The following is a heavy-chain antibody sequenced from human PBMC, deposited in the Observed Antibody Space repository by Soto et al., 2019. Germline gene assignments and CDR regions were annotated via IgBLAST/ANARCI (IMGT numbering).Heavy chain of an antibody. CDR1: GFTFSDYY. V-gene: IGHV3-11*05. Sequence: QVQLVESGGGLVKPGGSLRLSCAASGFTFSDYYMSWIRQAPGKGLEWVSYISSSSSYTNYADSVKGRFTISRDNAKNSLYLQMNSLRAEDTAVYYCARDRGSSSWYPPTYGMDVWGQGTTVTVSS. CDR3: ARDRGSSSWYPPTYGMDV. CDR2: ISSSSSYT. J-gene: IGHJ6*02. D-gene: IGHD6-13*01.